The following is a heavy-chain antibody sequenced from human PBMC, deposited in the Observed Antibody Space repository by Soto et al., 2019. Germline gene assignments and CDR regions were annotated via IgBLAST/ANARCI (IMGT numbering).Heavy chain of an antibody. CDR1: GYTFTDYY. V-gene: IGHV1-2*02. Sequence: QVQLVQSGAEVKKPGASVNISCKASGYTFTDYYLHWVRQAPGQGLEWMGWINPNTGGTSYAQNFQGRVTMTRDTSISTGYMELSSLKSDDTAVYYCARTIQLWLLGWFDPWGQGTLVAVSS. J-gene: IGHJ5*02. CDR2: INPNTGGT. D-gene: IGHD5-18*01. CDR3: ARTIQLWLLGWFDP.